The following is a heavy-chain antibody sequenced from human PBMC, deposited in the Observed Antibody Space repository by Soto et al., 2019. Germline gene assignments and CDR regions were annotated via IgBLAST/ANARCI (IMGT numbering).Heavy chain of an antibody. V-gene: IGHV3-33*01. Sequence: GGSLRLSCAASGFIFSSHGMHWVRQAPGKGLEWVAVIWYDGSNKYYADSVKGRFTISRDNSKNTVSMQMNSLRAEDTAVYYCARQGVNSDFDYWGQGTLVTVS. CDR1: GFIFSSHG. CDR3: ARQGVNSDFDY. J-gene: IGHJ4*02. CDR2: IWYDGSNK. D-gene: IGHD2-8*01.